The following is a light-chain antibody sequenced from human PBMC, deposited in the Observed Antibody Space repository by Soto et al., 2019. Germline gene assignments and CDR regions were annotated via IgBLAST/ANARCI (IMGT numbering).Light chain of an antibody. CDR1: KLGDKY. J-gene: IGLJ1*01. V-gene: IGLV3-1*01. CDR3: QAWDSSTHYV. Sequence: SYELAQPPSVSVSPGQTASIPCSGDKLGDKYASWYQQRPGQSPVVVIYEDNKRPSGIPERFSGSNSGNTATLTISGTQATDEADYYCQAWDSSTHYVFGTGTKVTV. CDR2: EDN.